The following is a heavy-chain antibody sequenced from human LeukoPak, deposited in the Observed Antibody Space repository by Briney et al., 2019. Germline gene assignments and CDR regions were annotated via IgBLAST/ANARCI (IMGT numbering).Heavy chain of an antibody. CDR2: IYYSGST. J-gene: IGHJ4*02. V-gene: IGHV4-59*08. CDR1: AGSITNY. CDR3: ARQAVAGTSDY. Sequence: SETLSLTCTVSAGSITNYWSWIRQPPGKGLEWIGYIYYSGSTNYNPSLKSRVTISVDTSKNQFSLKLSSVTAADTAVYYCARQAVAGTSDYWGQGTLVTVSS. D-gene: IGHD6-19*01.